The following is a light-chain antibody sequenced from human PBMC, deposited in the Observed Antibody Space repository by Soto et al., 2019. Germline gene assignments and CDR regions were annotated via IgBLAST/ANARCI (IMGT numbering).Light chain of an antibody. Sequence: QSALTQPASVSGSPGQSITISCTGTSSDVGAYNSVAWYQHNPGKAPKLMIYDVSNRTSGVSSRFSGSKSANTASLSISGLQADDEADYYCCSYTSSSTLVFGTGTKLTVL. CDR2: DVS. CDR3: CSYTSSSTLV. V-gene: IGLV2-14*01. CDR1: SSDVGAYNS. J-gene: IGLJ1*01.